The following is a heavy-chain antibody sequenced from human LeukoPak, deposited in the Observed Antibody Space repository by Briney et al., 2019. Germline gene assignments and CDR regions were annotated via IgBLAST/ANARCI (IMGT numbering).Heavy chain of an antibody. D-gene: IGHD2-2*01. V-gene: IGHV5-51*01. J-gene: IGHJ6*02. Sequence: GGSLQISCQGSGYSFTSYWIGWVRQLPGKGLEWMGIIYPGDSDTRYSPSLQGQVTISADKSISTAYLQWSSLKASDTAMYYCARRTVEVPAAMDVWGQGTTVTVSS. CDR3: ARRTVEVPAAMDV. CDR1: GYSFTSYW. CDR2: IYPGDSDT.